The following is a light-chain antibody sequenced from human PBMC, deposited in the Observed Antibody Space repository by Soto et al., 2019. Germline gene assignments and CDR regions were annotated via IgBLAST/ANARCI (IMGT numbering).Light chain of an antibody. CDR3: QQRSNGPIT. Sequence: VLTQSPATLSLSPGERVTLSCRASQSVSSFLAWYQQKPGQAPRLLIYDASNRATGIPARFSGSGSGTDFTLTISSLEPEDFAVYYCQQRSNGPITFGQGTRLEIK. V-gene: IGKV3-11*01. CDR2: DAS. J-gene: IGKJ5*01. CDR1: QSVSSF.